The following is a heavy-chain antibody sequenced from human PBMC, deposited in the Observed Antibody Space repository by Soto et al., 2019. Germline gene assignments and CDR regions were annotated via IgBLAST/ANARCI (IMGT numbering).Heavy chain of an antibody. CDR2: IYSSGST. V-gene: IGHV4-31*03. D-gene: IGHD3-10*01. CDR3: ARDGKGECAYGYLFDP. J-gene: IGHJ5*02. Sequence: SETLSLTCTVTGGSISSGGYYWHWIRQHPGKGLEYIGYIYSSGSTYYNPSLESRVTISVDTSKNQFSLELSSVTDADTAVYYCARDGKGECAYGYLFDPWGQGTLVTVSS. CDR1: GGSISSGGYY.